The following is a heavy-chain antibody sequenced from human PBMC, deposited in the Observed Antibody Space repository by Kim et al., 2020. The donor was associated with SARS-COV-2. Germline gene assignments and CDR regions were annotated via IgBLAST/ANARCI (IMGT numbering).Heavy chain of an antibody. Sequence: GGSLRLSCAASGFTFSSYEMNWFRQAPGKGLEWVSYISSSGSTIYYADSVKGRFTISRDNAKNSLYLQMNSLRAEDTAVYYCARDRETSYYYDSSGYQRPPPGWFDPWGQGTLVTVSS. CDR2: ISSSGSTI. V-gene: IGHV3-48*03. D-gene: IGHD3-22*01. J-gene: IGHJ5*02. CDR1: GFTFSSYE. CDR3: ARDRETSYYYDSSGYQRPPPGWFDP.